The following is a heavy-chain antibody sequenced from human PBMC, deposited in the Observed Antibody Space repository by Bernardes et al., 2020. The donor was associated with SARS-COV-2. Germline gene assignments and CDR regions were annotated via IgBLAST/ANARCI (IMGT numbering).Heavy chain of an antibody. D-gene: IGHD4-17*01. J-gene: IGHJ4*02. V-gene: IGHV4-59*08. Sequence: SETLSLTCTVSGGSINGYYWSWIRQSPGKGLEWIGFIYDTGNTNYNPSLKSRVSISVDTSKNQFSLKLGSVSATDTAVYFCARRATVTAYHFDYWGQGALVTVSS. CDR2: IYDTGNT. CDR3: ARRATVTAYHFDY. CDR1: GGSINGYY.